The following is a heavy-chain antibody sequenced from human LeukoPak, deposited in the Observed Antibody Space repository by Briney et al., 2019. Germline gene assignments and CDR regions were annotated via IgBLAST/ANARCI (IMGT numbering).Heavy chain of an antibody. D-gene: IGHD1-26*01. Sequence: TGGSLRLSCAASGFTFDDYGMSWVRQAPGKGLEWVSGINWNGGSTGYADSVKGRFTISRDNAKNSLYLQMNSLRAEDTALYYCAREGGIVGAITGTYYYYKDVWGKGTTVTVSS. J-gene: IGHJ6*03. CDR1: GFTFDDYG. CDR2: INWNGGST. V-gene: IGHV3-20*04. CDR3: AREGGIVGAITGTYYYYKDV.